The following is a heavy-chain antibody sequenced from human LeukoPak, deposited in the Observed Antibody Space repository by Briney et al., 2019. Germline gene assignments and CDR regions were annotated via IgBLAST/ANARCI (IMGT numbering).Heavy chain of an antibody. J-gene: IGHJ5*02. V-gene: IGHV1-46*01. CDR3: ARSWRFGELSALEKYNWFDP. CDR1: GYTFTSYY. Sequence: GASVKVSCKASGYTFTSYYMHWVRQAPGQGLEWMGIINPSGGRTRYAQKFQGRVTMTRDTSTSTVYMELSSLRSEDTAVYYCARSWRFGELSALEKYNWFDPWGQGTLVTVSS. CDR2: INPSGGRT. D-gene: IGHD3-10*01.